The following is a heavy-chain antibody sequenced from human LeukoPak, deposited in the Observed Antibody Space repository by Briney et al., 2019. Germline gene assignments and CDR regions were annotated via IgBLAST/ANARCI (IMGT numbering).Heavy chain of an antibody. J-gene: IGHJ4*02. CDR2: INHSGST. CDR1: GGSFSGYY. CDR3: ARGVGGAAAGTLID. D-gene: IGHD6-13*01. V-gene: IGHV4-34*01. Sequence: SETLSLTCAVYGGSFSGYYWSWIRQPPGKGLEWIGEINHSGSTNYNPSLKSRVTISVDTSKNQFSLKLSSVTAADTAVYYCARGVGGAAAGTLIDWGQGTLVTVSS.